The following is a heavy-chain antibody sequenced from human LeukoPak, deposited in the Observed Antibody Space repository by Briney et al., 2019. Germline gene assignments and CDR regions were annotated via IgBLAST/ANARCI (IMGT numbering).Heavy chain of an antibody. Sequence: ASVKVSCKASGYTFTDYYMHWVRQAPGQGLDWMGWINPNSGGTNYAQKFQDRVTMTRDTSISTAYMELSRLRADATAVYYCAREGPIVGATHLVDYWGQGTLVTVSS. CDR1: GYTFTDYY. D-gene: IGHD1-26*01. J-gene: IGHJ4*02. CDR2: INPNSGGT. V-gene: IGHV1-2*02. CDR3: AREGPIVGATHLVDY.